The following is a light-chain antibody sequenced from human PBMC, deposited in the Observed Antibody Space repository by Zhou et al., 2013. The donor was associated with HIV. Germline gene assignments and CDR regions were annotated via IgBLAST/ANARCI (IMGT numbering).Light chain of an antibody. V-gene: IGKV1-39*01. CDR2: GSS. Sequence: DIQMTQSPSSLSASVGDRVTITCRASQSIYNYLSWYQQKPGKAPELLIFGSSNLQSGVPSRFSGSGSGTDFTLTISTLQPEDFATYYCQESYNSPPIFAFGPGTKVDFK. CDR1: QSIYNY. CDR3: QESYNSPPIFA. J-gene: IGKJ3*01.